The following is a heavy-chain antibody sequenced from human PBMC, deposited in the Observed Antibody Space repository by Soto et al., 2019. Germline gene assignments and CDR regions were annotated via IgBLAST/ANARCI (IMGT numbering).Heavy chain of an antibody. CDR2: IYYSGST. CDR3: ARMVAAAKGHFYYYGMDV. J-gene: IGHJ6*02. V-gene: IGHV4-31*03. Sequence: QVQLQESGPGLVKPSQTLSLICTVSGGSISSGGNYWSWIRQHPRKGLEWIGYIYYSGSTYYNPSLTSRVTISVDTSSNQYSLKLSSVTAADTAVYYCARMVAAAKGHFYYYGMDVWGQGTTVTVSS. CDR1: GGSISSGGNY. D-gene: IGHD2-15*01.